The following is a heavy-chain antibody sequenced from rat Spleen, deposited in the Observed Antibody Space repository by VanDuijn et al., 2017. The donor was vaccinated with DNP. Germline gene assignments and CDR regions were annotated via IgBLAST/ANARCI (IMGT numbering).Heavy chain of an antibody. CDR2: WSDGGT. Sequence: WSDGGTSYNSALKSRLSINRDTSKSQLFLKMSSLQTEDTATYYCARDLRRVDYWGQGVVVTVSS. J-gene: IGHJ2*01. CDR3: ARDLRRVDY. V-gene: IGHV2-32*01. D-gene: IGHD1-11*01.